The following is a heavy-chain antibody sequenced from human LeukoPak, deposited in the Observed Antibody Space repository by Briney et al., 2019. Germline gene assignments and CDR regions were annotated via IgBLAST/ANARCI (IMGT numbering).Heavy chain of an antibody. Sequence: AVKVSCKASGGTFSSYAISWVRPAPGQGLGWMGRIIPILGIANYAQKFQGRVTITADKSTSTAYMELSSLSSEDTAVYYCARDVPYDGSGSPHPFDPWGQGTLVTVSS. CDR3: ARDVPYDGSGSPHPFDP. J-gene: IGHJ5*02. CDR1: GGTFSSYA. D-gene: IGHD3-10*01. V-gene: IGHV1-69*04. CDR2: IIPILGIA.